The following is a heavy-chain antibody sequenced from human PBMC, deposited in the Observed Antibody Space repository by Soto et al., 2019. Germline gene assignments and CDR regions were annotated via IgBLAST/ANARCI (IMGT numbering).Heavy chain of an antibody. J-gene: IGHJ4*02. D-gene: IGHD2-15*01. CDR3: ARDSVRYCSGGSCYFFDY. V-gene: IGHV3-33*01. CDR2: IWYDGSNK. CDR1: GFTFSSYG. Sequence: QVQLVESRGGVVQPGRSLRLSCAASGFTFSSYGMHWVRQAPGKGLEWVAVIWYDGSNKYYADSVKGRFTISRDNSKNTLYLQMNSLRAEDTAVYYCARDSVRYCSGGSCYFFDYWGQGTLVTVSS.